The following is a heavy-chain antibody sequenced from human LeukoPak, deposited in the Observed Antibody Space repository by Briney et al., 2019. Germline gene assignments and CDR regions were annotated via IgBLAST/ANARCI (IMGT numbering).Heavy chain of an antibody. CDR1: GFTVNTNY. CDR2: IYSGGST. CDR3: ARGWYSSGWYYFDY. J-gene: IGHJ4*02. Sequence: PGGSLSLSCAASGFTVNTNYMSWVRQAPGKGLECVPVIYSGGSTYYADSVKGRFTISTDNSKNTLYLQMNSLRAEDTAVYYCARGWYSSGWYYFDYWGQGTLVTVSS. V-gene: IGHV3-53*01. D-gene: IGHD6-19*01.